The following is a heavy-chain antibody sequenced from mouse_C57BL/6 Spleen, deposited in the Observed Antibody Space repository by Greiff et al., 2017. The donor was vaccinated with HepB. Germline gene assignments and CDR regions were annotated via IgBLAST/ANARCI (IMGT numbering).Heavy chain of an antibody. Sequence: QVQLKESGAELAKPGASVKLSCKASGYTFTSYWMHWVKQRPGQGLEWIGYINPSSGYTKYNQKFKDKATLTADKSSSTAYMQLSSLTYEDSAVYYCARSTTVVEPGFAYWGQGTLVTVSA. D-gene: IGHD1-1*01. J-gene: IGHJ3*01. V-gene: IGHV1-7*01. CDR2: INPSSGYT. CDR1: GYTFTSYW. CDR3: ARSTTVVEPGFAY.